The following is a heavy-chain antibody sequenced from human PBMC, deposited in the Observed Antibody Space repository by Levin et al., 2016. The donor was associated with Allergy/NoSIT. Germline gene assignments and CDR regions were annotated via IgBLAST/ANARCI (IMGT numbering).Heavy chain of an antibody. Sequence: WIRQPPGKGLEWVSAISGSGGSTYFADSVKGRFTTSRDNSKNTLYLQMNSLRVEDTAVYYCTKGLGGAAAGSSDHWGQGTLVTVSS. CDR3: TKGLGGAAAGSSDH. CDR2: ISGSGGST. D-gene: IGHD6-13*01. J-gene: IGHJ4*02. V-gene: IGHV3-23*01.